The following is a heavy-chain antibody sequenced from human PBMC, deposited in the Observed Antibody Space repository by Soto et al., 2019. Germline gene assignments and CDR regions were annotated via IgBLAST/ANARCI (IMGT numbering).Heavy chain of an antibody. CDR1: GFSLSTSGVG. CDR2: IYWDDDK. Sequence: QITLKESGPTLGKPTQTLTLTCTFSGFSLSTSGVGVGWIRQPPGKALEWLALIYWDDDKRYSPSLKSRLTITKDTSKNQVLLTMTNMDPVDTATYYCAHRGYYYDSSGYYSAAEYFQHWGQGTLVTVSS. J-gene: IGHJ1*01. D-gene: IGHD3-22*01. V-gene: IGHV2-5*02. CDR3: AHRGYYYDSSGYYSAAEYFQH.